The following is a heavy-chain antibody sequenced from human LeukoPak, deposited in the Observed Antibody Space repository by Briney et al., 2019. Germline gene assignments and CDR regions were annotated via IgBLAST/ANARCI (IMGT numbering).Heavy chain of an antibody. D-gene: IGHD3-9*01. V-gene: IGHV1-18*01. CDR2: ISAYNGNT. CDR3: ARDNYDILTGYLSYYYYYYMDV. J-gene: IGHJ6*03. CDR1: GYTFTSYG. Sequence: EASVKVSCKASGYTFTSYGISWVRQAPGQGLEWMGWISAYNGNTNYAQKLQGRVTMTTDTSTSTAYMELRSLRSDDTAVYYCARDNYDILTGYLSYYYYYYMDVWGKGTTVTISS.